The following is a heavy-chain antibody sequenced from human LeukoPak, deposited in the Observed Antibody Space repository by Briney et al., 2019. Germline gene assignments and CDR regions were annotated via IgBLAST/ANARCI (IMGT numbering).Heavy chain of an antibody. CDR3: ARDVPYCGGDCYYFDY. J-gene: IGHJ4*02. CDR2: ISYDGSNK. CDR1: GFTFSSYG. V-gene: IGHV3-30*03. D-gene: IGHD2-21*02. Sequence: TGGSLRLSCAASGFTFSSYGMHWVRQAPGKGLEWVAVISYDGSNKYYADSVKGRFTISRENAKNSLYLQMNSLRAEDTAVYYCARDVPYCGGDCYYFDYWGQGTLVTVSS.